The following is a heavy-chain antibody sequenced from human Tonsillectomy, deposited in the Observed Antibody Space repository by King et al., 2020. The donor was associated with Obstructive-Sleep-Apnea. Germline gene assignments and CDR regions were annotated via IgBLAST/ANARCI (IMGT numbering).Heavy chain of an antibody. CDR1: GFTFDNYA. CDR3: AKASPLGFGESAHFYYAMDV. D-gene: IGHD3-10*01. J-gene: IGHJ6*02. CDR2: ISWDGDNT. Sequence: QLVQSVGVVVQPGGSLRLSCAASGFTFDNYAMHWVRQVPGKGLEWVSLISWDGDNTYYADCVKGRFTISRDNSKNSLYLQMNSLRAEDTALYYCAKASPLGFGESAHFYYAMDVWGQGTTVTVSS. V-gene: IGHV3-43D*03.